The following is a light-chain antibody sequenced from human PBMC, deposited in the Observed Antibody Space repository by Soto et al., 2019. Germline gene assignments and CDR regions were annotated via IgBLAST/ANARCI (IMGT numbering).Light chain of an antibody. CDR1: SSDVGGYNY. CDR2: EVS. V-gene: IGLV2-14*01. CDR3: SSYTSSSTLA. Sequence: QSVLTQPASVSGSPGQSITISCTGTSSDVGGYNYVSWYQQHPGKAPKLMIYEVSNRPAGVSNRFSGSKSGNTASLTISGLQAEDEADYYCSSYTSSSTLAFGNGTKVTFL. J-gene: IGLJ1*01.